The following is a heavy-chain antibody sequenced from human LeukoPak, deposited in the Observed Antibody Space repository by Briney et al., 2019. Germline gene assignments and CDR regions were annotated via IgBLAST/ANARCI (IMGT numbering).Heavy chain of an antibody. CDR3: AQGGSEIYYFYHGMDV. CDR2: ISYDGSNK. J-gene: IGHJ6*02. V-gene: IGHV3-30*18. Sequence: GGSLRLSCAASGFTFSNYGMHWVRQAPGKGLEWVTAISYDGSNKHYADSVRGRFTISRDNSKNTLYLQMNSLRTEDTAVYYCAQGGSEIYYFYHGMDVWGRGTTVTVSS. D-gene: IGHD3-10*01. CDR1: GFTFSNYG.